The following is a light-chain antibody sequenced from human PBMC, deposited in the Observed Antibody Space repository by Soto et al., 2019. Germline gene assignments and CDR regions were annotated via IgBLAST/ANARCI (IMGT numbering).Light chain of an antibody. CDR3: QQRYNWLT. CDR1: QTVSSY. Sequence: IVLTQSPATLSLSPGERATLSCRARQTVSSYLSWYQHKPGQAPRLLIYGVSNRATGLPARFSGSGSGTDFTLTISSLEPEDSAVYYCQQRYNWLTFGGGTKVEIK. V-gene: IGKV3-11*01. J-gene: IGKJ4*01. CDR2: GVS.